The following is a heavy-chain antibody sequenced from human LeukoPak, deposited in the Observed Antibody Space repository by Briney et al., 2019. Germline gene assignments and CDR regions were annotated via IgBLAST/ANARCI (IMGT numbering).Heavy chain of an antibody. D-gene: IGHD6-19*01. CDR1: GFAFSSYS. J-gene: IGHJ4*02. CDR2: ISSSSSYI. Sequence: PGGSLRLSCAACGFAFSSYSMDWVRQAPGKGLEWVSSISSSSSYIYYADSVKGRFTISRDNAKNSLYLQMNSLRAEDTAVYYCARDKIAVAGSPRSDYWGQGTLVTVSS. V-gene: IGHV3-21*01. CDR3: ARDKIAVAGSPRSDY.